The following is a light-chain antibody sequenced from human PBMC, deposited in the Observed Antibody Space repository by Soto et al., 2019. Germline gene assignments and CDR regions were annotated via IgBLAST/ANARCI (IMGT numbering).Light chain of an antibody. V-gene: IGLV1-44*01. CDR1: SSNLGSNT. J-gene: IGLJ1*01. CDR2: SNN. CDR3: AAWDDSLNGPYV. Sequence: SVLTQPPSASGTPGQRVTISCSGSSSNLGSNTVNWYQQLPGTAPKLLIYSNNQRPSGVPDRFSGSKSGTSASLAISGLQSEDEADYYCAAWDDSLNGPYVFGTGTKVTVL.